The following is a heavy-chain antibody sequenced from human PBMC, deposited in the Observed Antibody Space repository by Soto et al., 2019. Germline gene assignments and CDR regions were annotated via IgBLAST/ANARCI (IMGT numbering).Heavy chain of an antibody. Sequence: GGSLRLSCAASGFTFSSYGMHWGRQAPGKGLEWVAVITYEGSNKNIADSGKGRFTISRDNSKNTLYLQMNNLRAEDTAVYYCAKAMTTVVPGHYWGQGTLVTVSS. CDR2: ITYEGSNK. J-gene: IGHJ4*02. V-gene: IGHV3-30*18. CDR1: GFTFSSYG. CDR3: AKAMTTVVPGHY. D-gene: IGHD4-17*01.